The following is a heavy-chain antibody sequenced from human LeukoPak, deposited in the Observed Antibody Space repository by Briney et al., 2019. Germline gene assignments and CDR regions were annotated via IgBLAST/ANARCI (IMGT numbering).Heavy chain of an antibody. CDR1: GGSISTSNYY. V-gene: IGHV4-39*07. D-gene: IGHD2-21*01. Sequence: SETLSLTCTVSGGSISTSNYYWGWIRQPPGKGLEWIGNIFYSGSTYYSPSVKSRVTISLDTSRNQFSLQLNSVTPEDTAVYYCARFLVGGIGYYYYYMDVWGKGTTVTVSS. CDR2: IFYSGST. J-gene: IGHJ6*03. CDR3: ARFLVGGIGYYYYYMDV.